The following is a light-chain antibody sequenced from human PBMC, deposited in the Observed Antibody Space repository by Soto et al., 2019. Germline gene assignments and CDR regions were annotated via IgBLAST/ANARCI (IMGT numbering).Light chain of an antibody. J-gene: IGKJ5*01. CDR3: QQRSNWRGVT. CDR1: QSVSSY. V-gene: IGKV3-11*01. CDR2: DAS. Sequence: EIVMTQSPATLSVSPGERATLSCRASQSVSSYLAWYQQKPGQAPRLLIYDASNRATGIPARFSGSGSGTDFTLTISSLEPGDFAVYYCQQRSNWRGVTFGQGTRLEI.